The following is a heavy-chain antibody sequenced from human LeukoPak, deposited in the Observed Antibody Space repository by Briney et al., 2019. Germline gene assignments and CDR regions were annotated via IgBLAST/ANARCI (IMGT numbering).Heavy chain of an antibody. Sequence: GGSLRLSCAASGFTFSSYSMNWVRQAPGKGLEWVSDISSSSSTIYYADSVKGRFTISRDNAKNSLYLQMNSLRAEDTAVYYCARGRTPYCRSTTCYARLDYWGQGTLVTVSS. CDR2: ISSSSSTI. CDR3: ARGRTPYCRSTTCYARLDY. D-gene: IGHD2-2*01. J-gene: IGHJ4*02. V-gene: IGHV3-48*01. CDR1: GFTFSSYS.